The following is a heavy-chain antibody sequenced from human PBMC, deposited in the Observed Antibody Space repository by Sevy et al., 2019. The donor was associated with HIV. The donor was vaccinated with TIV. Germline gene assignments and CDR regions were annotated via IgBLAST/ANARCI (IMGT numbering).Heavy chain of an antibody. J-gene: IGHJ6*02. D-gene: IGHD4-17*01. Sequence: GGSLRLSCAASGFIFDYYGMHWVRQAPGKGLEWVALISHDGSKKYYVDSVKGRFTISRDNSKNTLYLQMNTLRRDDTAAYFCTKDPPVYGDFPYGMDVWGQGTTVTVSS. CDR3: TKDPPVYGDFPYGMDV. V-gene: IGHV3-30*18. CDR1: GFIFDYYG. CDR2: ISHDGSKK.